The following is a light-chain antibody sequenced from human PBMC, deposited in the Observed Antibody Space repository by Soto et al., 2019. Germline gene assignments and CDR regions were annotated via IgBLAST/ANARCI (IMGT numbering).Light chain of an antibody. CDR2: QAS. CDR3: QHYNSYPYS. J-gene: IGKJ2*03. CDR1: QTINEW. V-gene: IGKV1-5*03. Sequence: DIQMTQSPSTLSASVGERVTITCRASQTINEWLAWYQQKIGKAPKVLIYQASTLASAVPSRFSGSGSGTTFTLTICSLQPDDSATYYCQHYNSYPYSFGQGTKLEI.